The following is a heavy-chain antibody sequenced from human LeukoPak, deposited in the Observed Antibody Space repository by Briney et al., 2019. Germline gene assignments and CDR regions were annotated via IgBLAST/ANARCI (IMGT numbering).Heavy chain of an antibody. Sequence: ASVKVSCKASGYTFSSYYIHWVRQAPGQGLEWMGVIDPSGGFTSYAQKFQGRVTMTRDMSTSTVYMELSSLRSEDTAVYYCARRKSAPATSFDFWGQRTLVTVSS. D-gene: IGHD6-13*01. CDR2: IDPSGGFT. J-gene: IGHJ4*02. V-gene: IGHV1-46*01. CDR1: GYTFSSYY. CDR3: ARRKSAPATSFDF.